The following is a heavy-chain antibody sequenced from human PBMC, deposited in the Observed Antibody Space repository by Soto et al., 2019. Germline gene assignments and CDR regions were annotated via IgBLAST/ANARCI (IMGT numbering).Heavy chain of an antibody. Sequence: SETLSLTCAVSGDPISSSKWWTWVRQTPGKGLEWIGKIDQNGITNYNPSLESRVTILKDNSKNQLSLKLTSVTAVDSAVYYCARSNRDYYYYGMDVWGQGATVTVSS. CDR1: GDPISSSKW. CDR2: IDQNGIT. V-gene: IGHV4-4*02. CDR3: ARSNRDYYYYGMDV. J-gene: IGHJ6*02.